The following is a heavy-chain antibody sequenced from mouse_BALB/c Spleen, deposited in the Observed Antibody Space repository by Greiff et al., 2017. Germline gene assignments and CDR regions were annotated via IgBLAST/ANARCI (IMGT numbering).Heavy chain of an antibody. Sequence: QVQLQQSGAELVRPGASVTLSCKASGYTFTDYEMHWVKQTPVHGLEWIGAIDPETGGTAYNQKFKGKATLTADKSSSTAYMELRSLTSEDSAVYYCTRRDYGSLFAYWGQGTLVTVSA. V-gene: IGHV1-15*01. CDR3: TRRDYGSLFAY. J-gene: IGHJ3*01. CDR1: GYTFTDYE. CDR2: IDPETGGT. D-gene: IGHD1-2*01.